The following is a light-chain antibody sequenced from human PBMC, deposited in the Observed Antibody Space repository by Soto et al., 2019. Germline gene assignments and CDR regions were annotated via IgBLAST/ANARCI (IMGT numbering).Light chain of an antibody. CDR2: AAS. J-gene: IGKJ3*01. CDR3: QQTYSTPFT. V-gene: IGKV1-39*01. CDR1: QSINTY. Sequence: DIQMTQSPSSLSASIGNRVTITCRASQSINTYLNWYQQTPGKAPKVLIYAASGLQSGVPSRFSGSGSGSDFTLTISSLPPEDFATYYCQQTYSTPFTFGPGTQVDIK.